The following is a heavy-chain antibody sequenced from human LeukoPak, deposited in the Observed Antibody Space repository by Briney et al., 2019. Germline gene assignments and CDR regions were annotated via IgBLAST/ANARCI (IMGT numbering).Heavy chain of an antibody. V-gene: IGHV3-23*01. Sequence: GGSLRLSCAASGFTFSSYAMSWVRQAPGKGLEWVSAISGSGSSTYYADSVKGRFTISRDNSKNTLYLQMNSLRAEDTAVYYCAKDYYYGSRSYTGFDYWGQGTLVTVSS. CDR3: AKDYYYGSRSYTGFDY. J-gene: IGHJ4*02. CDR2: ISGSGSST. CDR1: GFTFSSYA. D-gene: IGHD3-10*01.